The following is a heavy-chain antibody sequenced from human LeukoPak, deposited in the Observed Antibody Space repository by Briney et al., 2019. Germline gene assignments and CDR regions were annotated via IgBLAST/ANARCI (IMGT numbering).Heavy chain of an antibody. CDR2: IRYDGSNK. Sequence: GGSLRLSCAASGFTFSSYGMHWVRQAPGKGLEWVAFIRYDGSNKYYADSVKGRFTISRDNSKNTLYLQMNSLRAEDTAVYYCAKDWGAYTNNLYYFDYWGQGTLVTVSS. J-gene: IGHJ4*02. D-gene: IGHD3-16*01. CDR3: AKDWGAYTNNLYYFDY. V-gene: IGHV3-30*02. CDR1: GFTFSSYG.